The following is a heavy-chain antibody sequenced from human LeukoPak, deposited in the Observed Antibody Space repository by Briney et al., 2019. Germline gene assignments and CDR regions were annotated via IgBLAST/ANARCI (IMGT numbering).Heavy chain of an antibody. CDR2: IYYSGSS. CDR3: ARVRGGNIVLMVYADH. CDR1: GGSISSSSYY. J-gene: IGHJ5*02. Sequence: PSETLSLTCTVSGGSISSSSYYWGWIRQPPGKGLEWIGTIYYSGSSYYNPSLKSRVTISVDTSKNQFSLKLSSVTAADTAVYYCARVRGGNIVLMVYADHWGQGTLVTVSS. D-gene: IGHD2-8*01. V-gene: IGHV4-39*07.